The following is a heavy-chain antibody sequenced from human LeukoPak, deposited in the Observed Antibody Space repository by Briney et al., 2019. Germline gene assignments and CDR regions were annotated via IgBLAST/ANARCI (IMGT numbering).Heavy chain of an antibody. V-gene: IGHV3-66*01. CDR1: GFTVSSNY. Sequence: GGSLRLSCAASGFTVSSNYMSWVRQAPGKGLEWVSVIYSGGSTYYADSVKGRFTISRDNSKNTLYLQMNSLRAEDTAVYYCASIAASKAFDIWGQGTMVTVSS. CDR2: IYSGGST. D-gene: IGHD6-13*01. J-gene: IGHJ3*02. CDR3: ASIAASKAFDI.